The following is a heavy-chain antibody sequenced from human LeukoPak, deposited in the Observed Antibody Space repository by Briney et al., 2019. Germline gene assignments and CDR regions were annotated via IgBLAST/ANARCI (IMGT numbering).Heavy chain of an antibody. CDR2: MNPNSGNT. V-gene: IGHV1-8*01. CDR1: GYTFTSYD. J-gene: IGHJ4*02. CDR3: VREGGLEVRFLEWLLFGYFDY. Sequence: ASVTVSCTASGYTFTSYDINWVRQAPGQGLEWMGWMNPNSGNTGYAQKFQGRVTITADESTRTAYMELSSLRSEDTAVYYCVREGGLEVRFLEWLLFGYFDYWGQGTLVTVSS. D-gene: IGHD3-3*01.